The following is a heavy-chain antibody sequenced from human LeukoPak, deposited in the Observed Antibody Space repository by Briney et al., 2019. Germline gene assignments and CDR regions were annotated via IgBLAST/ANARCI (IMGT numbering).Heavy chain of an antibody. D-gene: IGHD2-2*03. V-gene: IGHV3-23*01. J-gene: IGHJ4*02. CDR1: GFTFNSYA. CDR2: ISGSGGST. CDR3: AKDNGYCTSTSCFLGY. Sequence: GGSLRLSCVASGFTFNSYAMSRVRQAPGKGLEWVSAISGSGGSTYYADYVKGRFTISRDNSKSTLYLQMNSLGAEDTALYYCAKDNGYCTSTSCFLGYWGQGTLVTVSS.